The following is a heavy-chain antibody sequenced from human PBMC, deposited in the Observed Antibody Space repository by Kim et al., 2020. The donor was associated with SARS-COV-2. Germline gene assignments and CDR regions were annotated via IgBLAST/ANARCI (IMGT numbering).Heavy chain of an antibody. Sequence: GGSLRLSCAASGFTFNNYAMSWVRQAPGKGLVWVSGISGSGGRTYYADSVKGRFTISRDNSKNTLYLHMNSLRAEDTAVYYCAKVIADILTGYYADYWGQGTLVTVSS. V-gene: IGHV3-23*01. J-gene: IGHJ4*02. CDR2: ISGSGGRT. CDR1: GFTFNNYA. CDR3: AKVIADILTGYYADY. D-gene: IGHD3-9*01.